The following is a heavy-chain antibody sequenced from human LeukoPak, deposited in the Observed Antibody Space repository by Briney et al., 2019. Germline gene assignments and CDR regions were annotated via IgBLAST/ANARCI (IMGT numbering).Heavy chain of an antibody. Sequence: PSETLSLTCAVYGGSFSGYYWSWIRQPPGKGLEWIGEINHSGSTNYNPSLKSRVTISVDTPKNQFSLKLSSVTAADTAVYYCARLGITMVRGVISYYYYYYMDVWGKGTTVTVSS. V-gene: IGHV4-34*01. J-gene: IGHJ6*03. CDR3: ARLGITMVRGVISYYYYYYMDV. CDR1: GGSFSGYY. D-gene: IGHD3-10*01. CDR2: INHSGST.